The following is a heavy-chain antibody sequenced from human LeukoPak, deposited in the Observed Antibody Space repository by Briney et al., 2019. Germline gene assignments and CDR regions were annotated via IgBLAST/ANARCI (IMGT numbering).Heavy chain of an antibody. D-gene: IGHD2-8*01. V-gene: IGHV4-4*07. Sequence: PSETLSLTCTVSGGSITSDYWSWIRQPAGKGLEWIGRIFTSGSPTYNPSLKSRVTMSLDTSKNEFYLELSSVTAADTAIYFCSRGGVNDLWGQGTLVTVSS. CDR2: IFTSGSP. CDR1: GGSITSDY. J-gene: IGHJ5*02. CDR3: SRGGVNDL.